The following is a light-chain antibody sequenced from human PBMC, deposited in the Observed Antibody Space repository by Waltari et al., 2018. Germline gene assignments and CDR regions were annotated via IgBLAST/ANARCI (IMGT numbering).Light chain of an antibody. J-gene: IGKJ4*01. CDR3: QQRKNWPPLT. V-gene: IGKV3-11*01. Sequence: ETVLTQSPGTLSLSPGERATLSCRASQNVDRYLAWYQQKPGQAPRLLIYDASIRATGIPARFSCSGSGTDFTLTINSLEPDDFATYYCQQRKNWPPLTFGGGTKVEIK. CDR2: DAS. CDR1: QNVDRY.